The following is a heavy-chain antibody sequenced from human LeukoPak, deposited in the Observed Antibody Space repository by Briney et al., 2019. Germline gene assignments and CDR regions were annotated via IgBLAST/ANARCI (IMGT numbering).Heavy chain of an antibody. CDR2: INPNSGGT. CDR3: ARDEIKGLRFLGY. Sequence: ASVKVSCKASGYTFTGYYMHRVRQAPGQGLEWMGWINPNSGGTNYAQKFQGRVTTTRDTSISTVYMELSRLRSDDTAVYYCARDEIKGLRFLGYWGQGTLVTVSS. CDR1: GYTFTGYY. J-gene: IGHJ4*02. D-gene: IGHD3-3*01. V-gene: IGHV1-2*02.